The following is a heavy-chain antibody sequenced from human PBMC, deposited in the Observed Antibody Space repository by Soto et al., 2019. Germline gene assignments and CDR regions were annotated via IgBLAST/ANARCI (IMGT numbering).Heavy chain of an antibody. D-gene: IGHD3-16*02. CDR1: GGTFSSYA. CDR3: ARDRSYGMDV. Sequence: SVKFSCKASGGTFSSYAISWVRQAPGQGLEWMGGIIPIFGTANYAQKFQGRVTITADESTSTAYMELSSLRSEDTAVYYCARDRSYGMDVWGQGTTVTVSS. J-gene: IGHJ6*02. CDR2: IIPIFGTA. V-gene: IGHV1-69*13.